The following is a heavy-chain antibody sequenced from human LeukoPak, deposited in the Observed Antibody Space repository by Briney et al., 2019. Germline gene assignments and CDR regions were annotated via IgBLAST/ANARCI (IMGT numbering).Heavy chain of an antibody. CDR3: ARDRVYSSSSKLGYFDL. V-gene: IGHV3-53*01. CDR2: IYSGGST. CDR1: GFTVSSNY. J-gene: IGHJ2*01. D-gene: IGHD6-13*01. Sequence: PGGSLRLSCAASGFTVSSNYMSWGRQAPGKGLELDSVIYSGGSTYYADSVKGRFTISRDNSKNTLYLQMNSLRAEDTAVYYCARDRVYSSSSKLGYFDLWGRGTLVTVSS.